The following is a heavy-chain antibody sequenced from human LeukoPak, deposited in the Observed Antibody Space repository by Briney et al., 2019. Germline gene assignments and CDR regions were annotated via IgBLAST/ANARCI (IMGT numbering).Heavy chain of an antibody. CDR1: GFTFSSYI. V-gene: IGHV3-21*06. CDR3: VRDRHYIGNREVRFPY. D-gene: IGHD3-10*01. CDR2: ISSSSGYI. Sequence: GGSLRLSCAASGFTFSSYIMNWVRQAPGKGLEWVSSISSSSGYIYYADSVKGRFTISRDNAKNSLDLQMNSLRVEDTAVYYCVRDRHYIGNREVRFPYWGQGALVTVSS. J-gene: IGHJ4*02.